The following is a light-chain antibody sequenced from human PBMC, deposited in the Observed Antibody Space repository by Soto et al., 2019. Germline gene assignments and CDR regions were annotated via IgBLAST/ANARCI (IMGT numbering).Light chain of an antibody. CDR2: GDT. V-gene: IGLV1-44*01. CDR1: YSNIGNNA. Sequence: QSVLTQSPSASETPGQRVTISCSGTYSNIGNNAVNWYQQVPGTAPKLLMYGDTQRPSGVPDRFSGSKSGTSASLAISGLQYEDEGDYYCAAWDDNLNGLVFGGGTKLTVL. J-gene: IGLJ3*02. CDR3: AAWDDNLNGLV.